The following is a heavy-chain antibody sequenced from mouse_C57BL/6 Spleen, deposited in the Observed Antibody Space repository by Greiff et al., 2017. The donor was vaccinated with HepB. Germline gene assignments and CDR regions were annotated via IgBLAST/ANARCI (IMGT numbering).Heavy chain of an antibody. CDR1: GYTFTDYE. V-gene: IGHV1-15*01. J-gene: IGHJ2*01. D-gene: IGHD2-9*01. Sequence: QVQLQESGAELVRPGASVTLSCKASGYTFTDYEMHWVKQTPVHGLEWIGAIDPETGGTAYNQKFKGKAILTADTSSSTAYMELRSLTSEDSAVYYCTSSYYGWRLDYWGQGTTLTVSS. CDR3: TSSYYGWRLDY. CDR2: IDPETGGT.